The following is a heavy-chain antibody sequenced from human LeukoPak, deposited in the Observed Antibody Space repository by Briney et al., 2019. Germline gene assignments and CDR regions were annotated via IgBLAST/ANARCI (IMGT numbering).Heavy chain of an antibody. CDR1: GFTFSSYG. D-gene: IGHD3-3*01. Sequence: PGGSLRLSCAASGFTFSSYGMHWVRQAPGKGLEWVAVISYDGSNKYYADSVKGRFTISRDNSKNTLYLQMNSLRAEDTAVYYCARRRFLNSFDPWGQGTLVTVSS. CDR3: ARRRFLNSFDP. CDR2: ISYDGSNK. V-gene: IGHV3-30*03. J-gene: IGHJ5*02.